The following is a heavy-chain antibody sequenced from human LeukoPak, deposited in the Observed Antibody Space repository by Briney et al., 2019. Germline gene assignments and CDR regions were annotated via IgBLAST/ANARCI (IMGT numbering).Heavy chain of an antibody. CDR3: VRGFTGSYDY. J-gene: IGHJ4*02. D-gene: IGHD1-26*01. V-gene: IGHV3-53*01. Sequence: GGSLRLSCTASGFTVSTSYLTWARQAPGKGLEWVSGIYSGGTTYYADSVKGRFTISRDNSKNTVHLQMNSLRAEDTAVYYCVRGFTGSYDYWGQGTLVTVSS. CDR1: GFTVSTSY. CDR2: IYSGGTT.